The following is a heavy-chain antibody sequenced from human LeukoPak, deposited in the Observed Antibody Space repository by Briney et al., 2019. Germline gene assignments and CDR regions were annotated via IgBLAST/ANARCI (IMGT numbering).Heavy chain of an antibody. CDR1: GGSVSGYY. V-gene: IGHV4-34*01. J-gene: IGHJ4*02. CDR3: ARGLEQWLVSLGY. Sequence: SETLSLTCAVYGGSVSGYYWSWVRQPPGKGLEWIGEINHGGSTNYNPSVKSRVTISVDTSKNPLYLEQSSVTAADTAVYDCARGLEQWLVSLGYWGQGTLVTVSS. CDR2: INHGGST. D-gene: IGHD6-19*01.